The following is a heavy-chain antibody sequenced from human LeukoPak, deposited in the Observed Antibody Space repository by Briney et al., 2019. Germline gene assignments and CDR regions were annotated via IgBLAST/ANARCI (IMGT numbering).Heavy chain of an antibody. CDR2: INPNSGGT. V-gene: IGHV1-2*02. D-gene: IGHD3-10*01. CDR1: GYTFTGYY. Sequence: ASVKVSCKASGYTFTGYYMHWVRQAPGQGLEWMGWINPNSGGTNYAQKFQGRVTMTRDTSISTAYMELSRLRSDDTAVYYCARGRLLWFGELYNRADYWGQGTLVTVSS. J-gene: IGHJ4*02. CDR3: ARGRLLWFGELYNRADY.